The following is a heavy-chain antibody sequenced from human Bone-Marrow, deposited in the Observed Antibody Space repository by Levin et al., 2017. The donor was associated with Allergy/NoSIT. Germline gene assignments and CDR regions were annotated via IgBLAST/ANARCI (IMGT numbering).Heavy chain of an antibody. CDR2: ISGSGGST. CDR1: GFTFSSYA. Sequence: QTGESLKISCAASGFTFSSYAMSWVRQAPGKGLEWVSAISGSGGSTYYADSVKGRFTISRDNSKNTLYLQMNSLRAEDTAVYYCAKKGGSYLFAFDIWGQGTMVTVSS. V-gene: IGHV3-23*01. CDR3: AKKGGSYLFAFDI. D-gene: IGHD1-26*01. J-gene: IGHJ3*02.